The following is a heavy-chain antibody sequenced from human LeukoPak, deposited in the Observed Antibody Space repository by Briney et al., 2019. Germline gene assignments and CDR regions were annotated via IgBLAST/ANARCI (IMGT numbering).Heavy chain of an antibody. D-gene: IGHD2-15*01. Sequence: SETLSLTSTVSGGSISSGGYYWSWIRQRPGKGLEWIGYIYYSGSTYYNPSLKSRVTISVDTSKNQFSLKLSSVPAADTAVYYCAREGVVAFDIWGQGTMVTVSS. J-gene: IGHJ3*02. CDR2: IYYSGST. CDR3: AREGVVAFDI. CDR1: GGSISSGGYY. V-gene: IGHV4-31*03.